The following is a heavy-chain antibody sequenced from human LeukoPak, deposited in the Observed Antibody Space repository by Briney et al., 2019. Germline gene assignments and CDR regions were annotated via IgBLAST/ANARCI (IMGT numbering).Heavy chain of an antibody. CDR1: GFTFNSYG. V-gene: IGHV3-30*03. J-gene: IGHJ5*02. D-gene: IGHD2-2*02. CDR2: ISYDGSNK. Sequence: GGSLRLSCAASGFTFNSYGLHWVRQAPGKGLEWVAVISYDGSNKYYADSVKGRFTISRDNSKNTLYLQMNSLKTEDTAVYHCARYCSSTTCYKPPWGQGTLVTVSS. CDR3: ARYCSSTTCYKPP.